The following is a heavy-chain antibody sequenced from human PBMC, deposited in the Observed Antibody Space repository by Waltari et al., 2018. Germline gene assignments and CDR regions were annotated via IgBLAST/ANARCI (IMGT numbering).Heavy chain of an antibody. CDR3: AGQPWTLVMSEPLDY. D-gene: IGHD2-21*01. J-gene: IGHJ4*02. Sequence: QVQLVESGGGVVQHGRSLRLSCAASGFRFSNAAFPWVRKAPGKGLEWVAIISYDGSNQFYADSVKGRFTLSRDNSRNTLYLQMNSLRAEDTAVYYCAGQPWTLVMSEPLDYWGQGTLVTVSS. CDR1: GFRFSNAA. V-gene: IGHV3-30-3*01. CDR2: ISYDGSNQ.